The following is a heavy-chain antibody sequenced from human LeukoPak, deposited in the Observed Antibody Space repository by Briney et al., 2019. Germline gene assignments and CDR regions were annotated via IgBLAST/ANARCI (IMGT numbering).Heavy chain of an antibody. D-gene: IGHD6-13*01. V-gene: IGHV3-30-3*01. Sequence: GGSLRLSCAASGFTFSSYAMHWVRQAPGKGLEWVAVISYDGSNKYYADSVKGRFTISRDNSKNTLYLQMNSLRAEDTAVYYCAREGSSSWYGGNWFDPWGQGTLVTVSS. CDR3: AREGSSSWYGGNWFDP. J-gene: IGHJ5*02. CDR2: ISYDGSNK. CDR1: GFTFSSYA.